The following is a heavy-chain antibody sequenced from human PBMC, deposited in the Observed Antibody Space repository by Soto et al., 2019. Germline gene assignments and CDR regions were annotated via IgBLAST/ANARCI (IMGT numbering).Heavy chain of an antibody. Sequence: GESLKISCKGSGYSFAGYWITWVRQKPGKGLEWMGRIDPSDSQTYYSPSFQGHVTISVTKSITTVFLQWSSLRASDTAMYYCARQIYDSDSGPNFQYYFDSWGQGTLVTVSS. CDR1: GYSFAGYW. CDR3: ARQIYDSDSGPNFQYYFDS. CDR2: IDPSDSQT. D-gene: IGHD3-22*01. V-gene: IGHV5-10-1*01. J-gene: IGHJ4*02.